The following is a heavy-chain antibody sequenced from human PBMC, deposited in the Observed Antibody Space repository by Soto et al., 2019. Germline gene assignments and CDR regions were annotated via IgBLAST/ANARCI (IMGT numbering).Heavy chain of an antibody. CDR2: ISAYNGNA. CDR3: ARDRGAYGMDV. CDR1: GYTFTSYG. V-gene: IGHV1-18*01. J-gene: IGHJ6*02. Sequence: QVQLVQSGAEVKKPGASVKVSCKASGYTFTSYGISWVRQAPGQGPEWMGWISAYNGNANYAQKLQGRVTMTPVTSTSTAYMELRSLRSDDTAVYSCARDRGAYGMDVWGQGTTVTVSS.